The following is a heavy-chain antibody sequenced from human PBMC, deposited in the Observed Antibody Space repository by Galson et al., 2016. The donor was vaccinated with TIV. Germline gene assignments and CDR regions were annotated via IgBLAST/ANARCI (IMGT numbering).Heavy chain of an antibody. CDR1: GNLFTRDY. J-gene: IGHJ4*02. D-gene: IGHD7-27*01. Sequence: VKVSCKASGNLFTRDYVHWVRQAPGQGLEWMGVIDPTYGGTTFAQKFQALVTMTRDTSTSTVYMEVSGLKSDDTAVYYCIRDLGRLRDFWGQGTLVTVSS. CDR2: IDPTYGGT. V-gene: IGHV1-46*03. CDR3: IRDLGRLRDF.